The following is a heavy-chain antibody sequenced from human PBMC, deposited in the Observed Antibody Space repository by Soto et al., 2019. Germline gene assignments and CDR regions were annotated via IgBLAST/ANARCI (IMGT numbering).Heavy chain of an antibody. CDR3: ASGARDLGGGGIPDW. D-gene: IGHD3-16*01. CDR1: GFSFSSYT. J-gene: IGHJ4*02. Sequence: EVQLVESGGGLVKPGGSLRLSCRASGFSFSSYTMSWVRQAPGKGLEWVSSISRTSEDIYYADSLKGRCDISRDNARKLVALGVDSLGAEYGAVYSCASGARDLGGGGIPDWWGQGTLVTVSS. CDR2: ISRTSEDI. V-gene: IGHV3-21*01.